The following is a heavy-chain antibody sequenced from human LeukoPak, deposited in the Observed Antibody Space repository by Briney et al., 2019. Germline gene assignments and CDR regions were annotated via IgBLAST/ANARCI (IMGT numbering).Heavy chain of an antibody. V-gene: IGHV4-34*01. CDR3: ARGPSSSWYDY. D-gene: IGHD6-13*01. CDR1: GGSFSGYY. J-gene: IGHJ4*02. Sequence: SETLSLTCAVYGGSFSGYYWSWIRQPPGKGLEWIGEINHSGSTNYNPSLKSRVTISVDASKNQFSLKLGSVTAADTAVYYCARGPSSSWYDYWGQGTLVTVSS. CDR2: INHSGST.